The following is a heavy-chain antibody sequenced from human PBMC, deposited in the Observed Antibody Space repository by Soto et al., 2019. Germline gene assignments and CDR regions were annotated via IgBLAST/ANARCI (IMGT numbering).Heavy chain of an antibody. V-gene: IGHV3-72*01. CDR1: ELTFSDYY. J-gene: IGHJ3*01. CDR3: VIVGRTS. CDR2: SKNKANGYTM. D-gene: IGHD3-3*01. Sequence: EVQVVESGGGLVQPGGSLRLPREVAELTFSDYYFDGVRKSPGKGLEWVGRSKNKANGYTMEYAASVKGRFTISRDDSKNSVFLQMSSLRTEDTAVYYCVIVGRTSWGHGTTVTVPS.